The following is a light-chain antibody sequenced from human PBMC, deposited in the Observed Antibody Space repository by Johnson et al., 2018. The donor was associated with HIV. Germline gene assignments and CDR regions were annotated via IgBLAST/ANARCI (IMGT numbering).Light chain of an antibody. V-gene: IGLV1-51*01. Sequence: QSVLTQPPSVSAAPGQKVTISCSGSSSNIGNNYVSWYQQLPGTAPKVLIYDNNKRPSGIPDRFSGSKSGTSATLGITGLQTGDEADYYCGTWDSSLSVGVVVTGTKVTVL. CDR1: SSNIGNNY. J-gene: IGLJ1*01. CDR3: GTWDSSLSVGV. CDR2: DNN.